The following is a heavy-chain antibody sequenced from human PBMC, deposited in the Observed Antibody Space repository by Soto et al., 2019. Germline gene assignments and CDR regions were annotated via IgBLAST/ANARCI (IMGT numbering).Heavy chain of an antibody. CDR3: ASRGRVTVAGSDY. V-gene: IGHV4-34*01. Sequence: QVQLQQWDAGLLKPSETLSLTCAVYGGSFSGYYWSWIRQPPGKGLEWIGEINHSGSTNYNPSLKSRVTISVDTSHNQFSLKLCSVTAADTAVYYCASRGRVTVAGSDYWGQGTLVTVSS. CDR1: GGSFSGYY. D-gene: IGHD6-19*01. CDR2: INHSGST. J-gene: IGHJ4*02.